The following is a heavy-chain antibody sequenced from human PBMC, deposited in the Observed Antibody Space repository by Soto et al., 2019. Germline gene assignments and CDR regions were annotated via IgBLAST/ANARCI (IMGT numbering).Heavy chain of an antibody. CDR2: IYYSGST. CDR1: GGSISSGGYY. Sequence: QVQLQESGPGLVKPSQTLSLTCTVSGGSISSGGYYWSWIRQHPGKGLEWIGYIYYSGSTYYNPSLKRRVTISVDTSKNQFSLKLSSVTAADTAVYYCARGQSNYYYYYMDVWGKGTTVTVSS. J-gene: IGHJ6*03. V-gene: IGHV4-31*03. CDR3: ARGQSNYYYYYMDV.